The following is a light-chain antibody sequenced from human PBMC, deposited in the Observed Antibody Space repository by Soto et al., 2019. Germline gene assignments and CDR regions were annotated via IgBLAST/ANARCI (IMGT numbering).Light chain of an antibody. CDR2: DAS. CDR1: QSISSW. Sequence: EIQMTQSPSTLPASVGDRVTITCRASQSISSWLAWYQQKPGKAPKLLIYDASSLESGVQSRFSGSGSGTEFTLTISSLQTDDFATYYCQQYNSYSRTFGQGTKVDIK. J-gene: IGKJ1*01. CDR3: QQYNSYSRT. V-gene: IGKV1-5*01.